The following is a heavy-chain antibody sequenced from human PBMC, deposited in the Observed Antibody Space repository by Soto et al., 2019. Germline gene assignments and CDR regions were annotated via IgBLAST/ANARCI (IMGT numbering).Heavy chain of an antibody. CDR3: ARIIRHSSGWYYYYCGMDV. J-gene: IGHJ6*02. Sequence: SGPTLVNPTQTLTLTCTFSGFSLSTSGMCVSWIRQPPGKALEWLALIDWDDDKYYSTSLKTRLTISKDTSKNQVVLTMTNMDPVDTATYYCARIIRHSSGWYYYYCGMDVWGQGSTVTVSS. D-gene: IGHD6-19*01. V-gene: IGHV2-70*01. CDR1: GFSLSTSGMC. CDR2: IDWDDDK.